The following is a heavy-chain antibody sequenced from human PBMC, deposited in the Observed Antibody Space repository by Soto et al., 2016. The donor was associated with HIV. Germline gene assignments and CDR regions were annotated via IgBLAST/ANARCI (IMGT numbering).Heavy chain of an antibody. CDR1: GFAFSRYW. V-gene: IGHV3-74*03. J-gene: IGHJ6*02. CDR2: INSDGTSV. CDR3: ARVDYDILTGDYERRYYYYGMDV. Sequence: EVQLVESGGGLVQPGGSLRLSCAASGFAFSRYWMHWVRQGPGKGLVWVSRINSDGTSVTYVDSVKGRFTISRDNAKNTLYLQMNSLGAEDTAVYFCARVDYDILTGDYERRYYYYGMDVWGQGTTVIVSS. D-gene: IGHD3-9*01.